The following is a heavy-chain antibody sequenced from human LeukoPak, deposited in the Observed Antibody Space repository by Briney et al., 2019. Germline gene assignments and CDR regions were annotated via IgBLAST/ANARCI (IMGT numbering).Heavy chain of an antibody. CDR3: GRVNREYGSGSYPAGRKKAYYGMDV. V-gene: IGHV1-8*01. Sequence: GASVKVSCKASGYTFTSYDINWVRQATGQGLERMGWMNPNSGNTGYAQKFQGRVTMTRDTSTSTVYMELSSLRSEDTAVYYCGRVNREYGSGSYPAGRKKAYYGMDVWGKGTTVTVSS. D-gene: IGHD3-10*01. CDR2: MNPNSGNT. J-gene: IGHJ6*04. CDR1: GYTFTSYD.